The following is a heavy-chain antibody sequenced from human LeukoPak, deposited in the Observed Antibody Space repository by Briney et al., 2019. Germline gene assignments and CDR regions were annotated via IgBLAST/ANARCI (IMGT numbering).Heavy chain of an antibody. V-gene: IGHV4-39*07. CDR2: IYYSGST. Sequence: SETLSLTCTVSGSSISSSSYYWGWIRQPPGKGLEWIGSIYYSGSTYYNPSLKSRVTISVDTSKNQFSLKLSSVTAADTAVYYCARRDDYYYYGMDVWGQGTTVTVSS. J-gene: IGHJ6*02. CDR1: GSSISSSSYY. CDR3: ARRDDYYYYGMDV.